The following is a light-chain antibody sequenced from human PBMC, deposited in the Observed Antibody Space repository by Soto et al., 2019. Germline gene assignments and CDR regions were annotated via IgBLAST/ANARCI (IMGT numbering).Light chain of an antibody. CDR3: LQHNSYPYT. Sequence: DIQMTQSPFSLSASVGDRVTITCRASQGIRNYLGWFQQKPGEAPKRLIHATSSLEGRVPSRFSGSGSGTEFALTISSLQPEDFATYDCLQHNSYPYTFGQGTKREMK. V-gene: IGKV1-17*01. CDR1: QGIRNY. J-gene: IGKJ2*01. CDR2: ATS.